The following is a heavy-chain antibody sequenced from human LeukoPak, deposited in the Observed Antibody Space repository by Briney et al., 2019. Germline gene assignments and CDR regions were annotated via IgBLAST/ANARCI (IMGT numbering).Heavy chain of an antibody. V-gene: IGHV3-23*01. CDR2: ISASGGST. D-gene: IGHD2-21*02. CDR3: ARDATRGGDNDY. J-gene: IGHJ4*02. CDR1: GFTFSNFW. Sequence: QAGGSLRLSCTASGFTFSNFWMGWVRQVPGKGLEWVSGISASGGSTSYADSVRGRFTISRDNSKNTLYLQMNSLRAEDTAVYYCARDATRGGDNDYWGQGTRVIVSS.